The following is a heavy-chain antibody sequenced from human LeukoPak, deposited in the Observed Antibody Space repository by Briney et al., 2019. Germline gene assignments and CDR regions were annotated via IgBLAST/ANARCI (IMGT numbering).Heavy chain of an antibody. Sequence: PGGSLRLSCAASGFTFSSYAMHWVRQAPGKGLEHVSTINSNGDITNHADSVKGRFTISRDNSKSTLYLQMGSLRPDDMAVYYCARDRLTDGGDTPMTITSGGFDCWGQGTLVTVSS. V-gene: IGHV3-64*02. CDR2: INSNGDIT. J-gene: IGHJ4*02. CDR1: GFTFSSYA. CDR3: ARDRLTDGGDTPMTITSGGFDC. D-gene: IGHD5-18*01.